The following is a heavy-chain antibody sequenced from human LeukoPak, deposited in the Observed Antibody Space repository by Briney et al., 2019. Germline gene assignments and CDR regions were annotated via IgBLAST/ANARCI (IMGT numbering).Heavy chain of an antibody. V-gene: IGHV4-59*08. J-gene: IGHJ4*02. CDR2: IYYSGST. CDR1: GGSISSYY. D-gene: IGHD3-22*01. Sequence: SETLSLTCTVSGGSISSYYWSWIRQPPGKGLEWIGYIYYSGSTNYNPSLKSRVTISVDTSKNQFSLNLSSVTAADTAVYYCARVITSGYYFFDSWGQGTLVTVSS. CDR3: ARVITSGYYFFDS.